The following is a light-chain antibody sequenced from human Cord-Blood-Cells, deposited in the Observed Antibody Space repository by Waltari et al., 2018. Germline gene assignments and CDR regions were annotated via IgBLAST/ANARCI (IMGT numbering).Light chain of an antibody. CDR1: RSDVGGYKS. V-gene: IGLV2-11*01. Sequence: QSALTQPRSVSGSPGQTVTIPCTGTRSDVGGYKSVSSYQQHPGKAPKLMIYEVSKRPAAVLERFAGSKSGNTASLSFCGIQAEDEADYYCCTYAGSYTDVFGTGTKVTVL. CDR3: CTYAGSYTDV. J-gene: IGLJ1*01. CDR2: EVS.